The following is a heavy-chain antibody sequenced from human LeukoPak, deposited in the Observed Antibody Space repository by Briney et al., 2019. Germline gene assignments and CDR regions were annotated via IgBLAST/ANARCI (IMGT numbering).Heavy chain of an antibody. CDR3: ARVRVVAANYYYYGMDV. CDR2: IIPILGIA. D-gene: IGHD2-15*01. Sequence: ASVKVSCKASGGTFSSYAISWVRQAPAQGLEWMGRIIPILGIANYAQKFQGRVTITADKSTSTAYMELSSLRSEDTAVYYCARVRVVAANYYYYGMDVWGQGTTVTVSS. J-gene: IGHJ6*02. CDR1: GGTFSSYA. V-gene: IGHV1-69*04.